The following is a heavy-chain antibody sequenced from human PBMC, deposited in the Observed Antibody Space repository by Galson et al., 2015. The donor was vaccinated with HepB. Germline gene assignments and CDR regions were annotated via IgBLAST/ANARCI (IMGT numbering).Heavy chain of an antibody. J-gene: IGHJ2*01. D-gene: IGHD4-17*01. CDR3: ARDRNGDYGDSYWYFDL. CDR1: GFTVSSNY. CDR2: IYSGGST. V-gene: IGHV3-66*01. Sequence: SLRLSCAASGFTVSSNYMSWVRQAPGKGLEWVSVIYSGGSTYYADSVKGRFTISRDNSKNTLYLQMNSLRAEDTAVYYCARDRNGDYGDSYWYFDLWGRGTLVTVSS.